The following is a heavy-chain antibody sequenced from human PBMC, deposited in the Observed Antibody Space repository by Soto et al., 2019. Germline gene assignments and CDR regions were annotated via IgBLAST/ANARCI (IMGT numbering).Heavy chain of an antibody. Sequence: EVQLVESGGGLIQPGGSLRLSCATSGFTFTSYSLNWVRQAPGKGLEWVAYIDSSSTSIYYADSVKGRFTISRDNARNSLYLQMNSLRAEDTAVYFCVRGPTVAYPPYWGQGTLVTVSS. J-gene: IGHJ1*01. V-gene: IGHV3-48*01. D-gene: IGHD6-19*01. CDR1: GFTFTSYS. CDR2: IDSSSTSI. CDR3: VRGPTVAYPPY.